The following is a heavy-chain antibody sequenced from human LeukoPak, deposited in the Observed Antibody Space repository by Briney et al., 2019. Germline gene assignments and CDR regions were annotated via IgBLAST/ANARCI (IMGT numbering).Heavy chain of an antibody. Sequence: PSETLSLTCTVSGASFSSYYWSWIRQPPGKGLEWIGYIYYSGSTNYNPSLKSRVTMSVDTSKKQFSLKLSSVTAADTAVYYCARGGSRHISPSDFDYWGQGTLVTVSS. V-gene: IGHV4-59*01. J-gene: IGHJ4*02. CDR1: GASFSSYY. D-gene: IGHD6-6*01. CDR2: IYYSGST. CDR3: ARGGSRHISPSDFDY.